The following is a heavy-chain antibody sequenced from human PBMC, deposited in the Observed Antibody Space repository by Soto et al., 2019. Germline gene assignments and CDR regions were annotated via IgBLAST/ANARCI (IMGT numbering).Heavy chain of an antibody. CDR2: INHSGST. V-gene: IGHV4-34*01. J-gene: IGHJ6*02. Sequence: SETLSLTCAVYGGSFSCYYWSWIRQPPGKGLEWIGEINHSGSTNYNPSLKSRVTISVDTSKNQFSLKLSSVTAADTAVYYCARERARAYYYYYGMDVWGQGTTVTVSS. CDR1: GGSFSCYY. D-gene: IGHD5-12*01. CDR3: ARERARAYYYYYGMDV.